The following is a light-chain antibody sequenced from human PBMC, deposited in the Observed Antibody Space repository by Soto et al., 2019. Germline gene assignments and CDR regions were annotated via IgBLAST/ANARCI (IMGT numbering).Light chain of an antibody. CDR2: EVS. Sequence: QSVLTQPRSVSGSPGQSVAISCTGTSRDVDAYDFVSWYQHHPGKAPKLISSEVSKRPSGVSHRFSCSKSGNTASLTISGLQAEDEADYFCCSFAGSFYVFGTGTKLTVL. CDR3: CSFAGSFYV. V-gene: IGLV2-11*01. J-gene: IGLJ1*01. CDR1: SRDVDAYDF.